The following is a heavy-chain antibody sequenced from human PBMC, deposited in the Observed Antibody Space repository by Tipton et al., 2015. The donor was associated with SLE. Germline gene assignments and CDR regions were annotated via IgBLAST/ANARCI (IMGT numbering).Heavy chain of an antibody. Sequence: SLRLSCAASGFPFSDYFMSWIRQAPGKGLEWVSYINGRSNYMYYGDSVKGRFSISRDNAKNSLFLQMNNLRAEDTAIYYCARVRITIYGVVTNFDFWGLGTLVTVSS. D-gene: IGHD3-3*01. V-gene: IGHV3-11*01. CDR2: INGRSNYM. J-gene: IGHJ4*02. CDR1: GFPFSDYF. CDR3: ARVRITIYGVVTNFDF.